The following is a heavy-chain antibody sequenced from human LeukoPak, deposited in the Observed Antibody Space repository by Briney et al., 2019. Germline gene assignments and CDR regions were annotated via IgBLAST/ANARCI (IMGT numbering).Heavy chain of an antibody. D-gene: IGHD3-3*01. CDR2: ISGSGGST. Sequence: GGSLRLSCAASGFTFSSYAMSWVRQAPGKGLEWVSAISGSGGSTYYADSVKGRFTISRDNSKNTLYLQMNSLRAEDTAVYYCATTDLLSGYYISYFDYWGQGTLVTVSS. V-gene: IGHV3-23*01. J-gene: IGHJ4*02. CDR1: GFTFSSYA. CDR3: ATTDLLSGYYISYFDY.